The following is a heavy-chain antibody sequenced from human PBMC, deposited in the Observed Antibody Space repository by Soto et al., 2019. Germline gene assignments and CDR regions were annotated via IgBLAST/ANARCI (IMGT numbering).Heavy chain of an antibody. J-gene: IGHJ6*02. CDR1: GYTFTTYG. CDR3: ARDRLRKTATSYHYKYGTDV. CDR2: ISTYNGNT. V-gene: IGHV1-18*01. D-gene: IGHD2-21*02. Sequence: QVQLVQSGAEVKKPGASVKVSCKTSGYTFTTYGISWVRQAPGQGLEWMGWISTYNGNTNYAQKVQGRVTMTTDTSTRTAYMEVRSLRSDDTAVYYCARDRLRKTATSYHYKYGTDVWGQGTTLTVSS.